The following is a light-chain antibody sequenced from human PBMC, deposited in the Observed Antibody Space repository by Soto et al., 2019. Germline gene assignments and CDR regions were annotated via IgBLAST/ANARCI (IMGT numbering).Light chain of an antibody. CDR1: QSVSNNY. J-gene: IGKJ4*01. V-gene: IGKV3-20*01. CDR3: QQSGSSPLT. CDR2: GAS. Sequence: LTQSPGTLSLSPGERATLSCRASQSVSNNYLAWYQQKPGQAPRLLIYGASNRATGIPDSFSGKGSATDFTLTISILEPEDFAVYFCQQSGSSPLTFGGGTKVDIK.